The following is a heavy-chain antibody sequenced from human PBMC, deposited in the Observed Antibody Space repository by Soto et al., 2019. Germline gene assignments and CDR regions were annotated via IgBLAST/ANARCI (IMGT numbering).Heavy chain of an antibody. Sequence: SETLSLTCAVYGGSFSGYYWSWIRQPPGKGLEWIGEINHSGSTNYNPSLKSRVTISVDTSKNQFSLKLSSVTAADTAVYYCASYLRALHYYDSSGYYSDWFDPWGQGTLVTVSS. CDR3: ASYLRALHYYDSSGYYSDWFDP. CDR2: INHSGST. D-gene: IGHD3-22*01. J-gene: IGHJ5*02. V-gene: IGHV4-34*01. CDR1: GGSFSGYY.